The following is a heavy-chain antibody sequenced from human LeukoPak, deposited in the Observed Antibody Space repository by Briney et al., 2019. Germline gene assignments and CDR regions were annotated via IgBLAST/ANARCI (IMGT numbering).Heavy chain of an antibody. CDR1: GGSISRYY. Sequence: SETLSLTCTVSGGSISRYYWSWIRQPPGTGLEWIGDIYTSVSSNYNPSLKSRVTISLDTSKNQFSLRLSSVTAADTAVYYCARRGSIAARSYYYYYMDVWGKGTTVTVSS. CDR2: IYTSVSS. CDR3: ARRGSIAARSYYYYYMDV. D-gene: IGHD6-6*01. V-gene: IGHV4-4*09. J-gene: IGHJ6*03.